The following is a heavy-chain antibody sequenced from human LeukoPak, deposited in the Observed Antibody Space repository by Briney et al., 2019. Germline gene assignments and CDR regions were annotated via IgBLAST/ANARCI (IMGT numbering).Heavy chain of an antibody. Sequence: GASVKVSCKASGYTFTSYYMHWVRQAPGQGLEWMGWISTNTGNPTYAQGFTGRFVFSLDTSVSAAYLQINSLKAEDTAVYYCTRDYGDYVLAYWGQGTLVTVSS. D-gene: IGHD4-17*01. CDR1: GYTFTSYY. CDR2: ISTNTGNP. V-gene: IGHV7-4-1*02. CDR3: TRDYGDYVLAY. J-gene: IGHJ4*02.